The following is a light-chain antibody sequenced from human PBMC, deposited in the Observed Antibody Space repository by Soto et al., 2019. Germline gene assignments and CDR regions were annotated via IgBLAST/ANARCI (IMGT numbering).Light chain of an antibody. CDR3: TSYAGSNTLL. CDR1: SSDVGGY. CDR2: EVS. Sequence: QSALTQPPSASGSPGQSVTISCTGTSSDVGGYVSWYQQHPGKAPQLMIYEVSKWPSGVPDRFSGSKSGNTASLTVSGLQAEDEADYYCTSYAGSNTLLFGGGTKVTVL. V-gene: IGLV2-8*01. J-gene: IGLJ2*01.